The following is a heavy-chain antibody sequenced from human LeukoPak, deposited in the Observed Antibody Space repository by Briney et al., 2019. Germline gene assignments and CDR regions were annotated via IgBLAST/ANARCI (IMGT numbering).Heavy chain of an antibody. J-gene: IGHJ4*02. CDR3: AKIGVVGATSSGEYYFDY. D-gene: IGHD1-26*01. CDR2: ISGSGGST. CDR1: GFTYSSYD. Sequence: GGSLRLSCAASGFTYSSYDMSWVRQAPGRGLEWVSAISGSGGSTYYADSVKGRFTISRDNSKNTLYLQMNSLRAEDTAVYYCAKIGVVGATSSGEYYFDYWGQGTLVTVSS. V-gene: IGHV3-23*01.